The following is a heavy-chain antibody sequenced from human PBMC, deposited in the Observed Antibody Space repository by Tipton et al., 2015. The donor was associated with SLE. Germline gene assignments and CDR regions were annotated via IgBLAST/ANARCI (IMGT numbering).Heavy chain of an antibody. CDR3: VRGGYYKGNWFDP. J-gene: IGHJ5*02. V-gene: IGHV4-38-2*02. CDR1: GYSITSGYY. Sequence: TLSLTCNVSGYSITSGYYWGWLRQPPGKGLEWIGNIYHTGHTYYNPSLKSRVTVSLDTSKNRFSLKLKSVTAADTAVYYCVRGGYYKGNWFDPWGQGTLVTVSS. CDR2: IYHTGHT. D-gene: IGHD3-9*01.